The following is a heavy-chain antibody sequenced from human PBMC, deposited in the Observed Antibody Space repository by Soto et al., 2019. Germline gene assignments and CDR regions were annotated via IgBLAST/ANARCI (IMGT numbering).Heavy chain of an antibody. J-gene: IGHJ4*02. CDR3: ARDQDIAVAGIFDY. D-gene: IGHD6-19*01. Sequence: ASVKVSCKASGYTFTSYGISWVRQAPGQGLEWMGWISAYNGNTNYAQKLQGRVTMTTDTSTSTAYMELRSLRSDDTAVYYCARDQDIAVAGIFDYWGQGTLVTVSS. CDR2: ISAYNGNT. V-gene: IGHV1-18*01. CDR1: GYTFTSYG.